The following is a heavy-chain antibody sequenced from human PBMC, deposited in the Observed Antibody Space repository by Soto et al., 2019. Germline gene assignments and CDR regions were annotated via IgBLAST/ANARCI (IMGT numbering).Heavy chain of an antibody. CDR2: ISGYNGLT. J-gene: IGHJ4*02. V-gene: IGHV1-18*04. CDR1: GYTFSNYG. Sequence: QVQLVQSGDEVKKSGASVKVSCKASGYTFSNYGSTWVRQAPGQGLEWMGWISGYNGLTAYAQSVQGRVTMTIDTPTRTAFMELTSLRSNDTAVYYCARDEGIRGFDSWGPGTLVPVSS. CDR3: ARDEGIRGFDS. D-gene: IGHD3-10*01.